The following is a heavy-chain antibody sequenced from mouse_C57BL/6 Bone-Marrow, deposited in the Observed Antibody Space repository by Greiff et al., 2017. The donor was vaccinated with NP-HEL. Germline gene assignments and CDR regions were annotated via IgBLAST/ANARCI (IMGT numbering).Heavy chain of an antibody. D-gene: IGHD1-1*01. CDR2: IDPEDGDT. CDR1: GFNIKDYY. V-gene: IGHV14-1*01. Sequence: EVQLVESGAELVRPGASVKLSCTASGFNIKDYYMHWVKQRPEQGLEWIGRIDPEDGDTEYAPKFQGKATMTADTSSNTAYLQLSSLTSEDTAVYYCTFSYYYGSSPAWFAYWGQGTLVTVSA. J-gene: IGHJ3*01. CDR3: TFSYYYGSSPAWFAY.